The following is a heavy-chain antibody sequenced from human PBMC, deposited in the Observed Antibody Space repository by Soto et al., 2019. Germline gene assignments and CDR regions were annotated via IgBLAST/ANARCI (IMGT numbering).Heavy chain of an antibody. J-gene: IGHJ5*02. CDR3: ARDLGYSSSPNWFDP. V-gene: IGHV1-69*13. Sequence: SVKVSCKASGGTFSSYAISWVRQAPGQGLEWVGGIIPIFGTANYAQKFQGRVTITADESTSTAYMELSSLRSEDTAVYYCARDLGYSSSPNWFDPWGQGTXVTVSS. CDR2: IIPIFGTA. CDR1: GGTFSSYA. D-gene: IGHD6-6*01.